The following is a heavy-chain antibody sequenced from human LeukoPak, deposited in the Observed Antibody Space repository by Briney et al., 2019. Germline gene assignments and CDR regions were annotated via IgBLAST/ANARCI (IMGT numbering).Heavy chain of an antibody. CDR1: GVSVSSSY. D-gene: IGHD3-16*01. J-gene: IGHJ4*02. CDR3: ARATSLLGDFDY. CDR2: SYTKGST. V-gene: IGHV4-4*07. Sequence: PSEPLSLTCTLSGVSVSSSYWNWIRQPAGKRLEWIGHSYTKGSTNYNPSLKRRVTISLDKSKNQFSLKLSSVTAADTAVYYCARATSLLGDFDYWGQGTLVTVSS.